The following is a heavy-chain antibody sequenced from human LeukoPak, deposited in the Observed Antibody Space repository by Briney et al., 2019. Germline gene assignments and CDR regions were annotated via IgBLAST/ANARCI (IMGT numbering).Heavy chain of an antibody. Sequence: PSETLSLTCTVSGGSISSYYWSWIRQPPGKELEWIGYIYYSGSTNYNPSLKSRVTISIDTSKNQFSLKLSSVTAADTAVYYCARGQDSYGNALFDYWGQGTLVTVSS. CDR3: ARGQDSYGNALFDY. CDR1: GGSISSYY. D-gene: IGHD5-18*01. J-gene: IGHJ4*02. V-gene: IGHV4-59*12. CDR2: IYYSGST.